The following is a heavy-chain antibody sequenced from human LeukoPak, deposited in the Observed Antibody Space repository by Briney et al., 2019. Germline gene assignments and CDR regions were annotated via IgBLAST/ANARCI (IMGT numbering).Heavy chain of an antibody. CDR2: IYHSGST. CDR1: GYSISSGYY. Sequence: PSETLSLTCTVSGYSISSGYYWGWIRQPPGKGLEWIGSIYHSGSTYYNPSLKSRVTISVDTSKNQFSLKLSSVTAADTAVYYCARVVMIAVAGTGWFDPWGQGTLVTVSS. J-gene: IGHJ5*02. CDR3: ARVVMIAVAGTGWFDP. V-gene: IGHV4-38-2*02. D-gene: IGHD6-19*01.